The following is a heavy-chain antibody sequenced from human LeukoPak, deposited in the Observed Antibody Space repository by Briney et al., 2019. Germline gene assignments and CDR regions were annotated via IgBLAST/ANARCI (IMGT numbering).Heavy chain of an antibody. CDR3: ARSWVSGDCSGGSCYGYYGMDV. J-gene: IGHJ6*02. CDR2: IYYSGST. Sequence: SETLSLTCTVSGGSISSSSYYWGWIRPPPGKGLEWIGCIYYSGSTYYNPSLKSRVTISVDTSKTQFSLKLSSVTAADTAVYYCARSWVSGDCSGGSCYGYYGMDVWGQGTTVTVSS. D-gene: IGHD2-15*01. V-gene: IGHV4-39*01. CDR1: GGSISSSSYY.